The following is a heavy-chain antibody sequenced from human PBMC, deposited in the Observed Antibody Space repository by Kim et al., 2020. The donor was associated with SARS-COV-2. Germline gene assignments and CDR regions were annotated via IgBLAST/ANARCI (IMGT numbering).Heavy chain of an antibody. V-gene: IGHV3-73*01. J-gene: IGHJ3*02. D-gene: IGHD2-21*01. CDR1: GFTFSDSP. Sequence: GGSLRLSCAASGFTFSDSPMHWVRQASGKGLEWVGRIRSKANSYATASAASVRGTFIISRDDSKNTAYLQMNSLKTADTSEYDSTRIPGTPCALWDAFDIWGQGTMVTVSS. CDR2: IRSKANSYAT. CDR3: TRIPGTPCALWDAFDI.